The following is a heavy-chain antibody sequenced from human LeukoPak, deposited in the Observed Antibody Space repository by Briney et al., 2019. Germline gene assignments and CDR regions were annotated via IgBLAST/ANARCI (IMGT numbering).Heavy chain of an antibody. Sequence: SVKVSCKASGGTFSSYAISWVRQAPGQGLEWMGGIIPIFGTANYAQKFQGRVTITTDESTSTAYMELSSLRSEDTAVYYCARISGSYYTNDAFDVWGQGTMVTVSS. J-gene: IGHJ3*01. CDR1: GGTFSSYA. CDR2: IIPIFGTA. V-gene: IGHV1-69*05. CDR3: ARISGSYYTNDAFDV. D-gene: IGHD1-26*01.